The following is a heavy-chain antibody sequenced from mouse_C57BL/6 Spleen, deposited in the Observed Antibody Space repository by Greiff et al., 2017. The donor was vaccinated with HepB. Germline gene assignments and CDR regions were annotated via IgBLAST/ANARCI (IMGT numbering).Heavy chain of an antibody. V-gene: IGHV1-15*01. D-gene: IGHD2-5*01. CDR2: IDPETGGT. CDR1: GYTFTDYE. CDR3: TRLHYSRGFAY. J-gene: IGHJ3*01. Sequence: VKLVESGAELVRPGASVTLSCKASGYTFTDYEMHWVKQTPVHGLEWIGAIDPETGGTAYNQKFKGKAILTADKSSSTAYMELRSLTSEDSAVYYCTRLHYSRGFAYWGQGTLVTVSA.